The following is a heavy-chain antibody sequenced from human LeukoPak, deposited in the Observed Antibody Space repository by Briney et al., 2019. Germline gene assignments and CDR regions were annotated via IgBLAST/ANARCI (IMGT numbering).Heavy chain of an antibody. CDR2: ISSSSSYI. D-gene: IGHD6-6*01. J-gene: IGHJ4*02. CDR1: GFTFSSYS. CDR3: ARDLSSSSSGGFDY. Sequence: GGSLRLSCAASGFTFSSYSMNWVRQAPGKGLEWVSSISSSSSYIYYADSVKGRFTISRDNAKNSLYLQMNSLRAEDTAVYYCARDLSSSSSGGFDYWGRGTLVTVSS. V-gene: IGHV3-21*01.